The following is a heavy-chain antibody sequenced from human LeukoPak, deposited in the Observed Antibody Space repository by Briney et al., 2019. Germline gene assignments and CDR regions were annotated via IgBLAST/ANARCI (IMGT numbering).Heavy chain of an antibody. J-gene: IGHJ4*02. CDR3: ARGSIAAAGT. V-gene: IGHV4-39*07. Sequence: SETLSLTCTVSGGSISSSSYYWGWIRQPPGKGLEWIGSIYYSGSTYYNPSLKSRVTISVDTSKNQFSLKLSSVTAADTAVYYCARGSIAAAGTWGQGTLVTVSS. CDR1: GGSISSSSYY. D-gene: IGHD6-13*01. CDR2: IYYSGST.